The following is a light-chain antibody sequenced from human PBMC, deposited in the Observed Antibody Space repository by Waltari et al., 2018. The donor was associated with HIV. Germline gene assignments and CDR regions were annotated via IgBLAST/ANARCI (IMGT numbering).Light chain of an antibody. CDR2: DKN. V-gene: IGLV1-51*01. CDR3: GTWDSSLSAGV. CDR1: SSNIGHNY. J-gene: IGLJ3*02. Sequence: QSVLTQPPSVSAAPGQKVTISCSGSSSNIGHNYVSWYQQLPGTAPKLLIYDKNKRPSGSPDRFSGSKSGTSATLGITGLQTGDEADYYCGTWDSSLSAGVFGGGTKLTVL.